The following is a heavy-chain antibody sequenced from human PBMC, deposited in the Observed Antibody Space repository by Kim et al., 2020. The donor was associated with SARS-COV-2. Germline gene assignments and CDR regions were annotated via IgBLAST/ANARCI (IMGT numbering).Heavy chain of an antibody. CDR3: AKEGYYDILTGSSSFDY. Sequence: GGSLRLSCAASGFTFSSYAMSWVRQAPGKGLEWVSAISGSGGSTYYADSVKGRFTISRDNSKNTLYLQMNSLRAEDTAVYYCAKEGYYDILTGSSSFDYWGQGTLVTVSS. D-gene: IGHD3-9*01. CDR1: GFTFSSYA. J-gene: IGHJ4*02. V-gene: IGHV3-23*01. CDR2: ISGSGGST.